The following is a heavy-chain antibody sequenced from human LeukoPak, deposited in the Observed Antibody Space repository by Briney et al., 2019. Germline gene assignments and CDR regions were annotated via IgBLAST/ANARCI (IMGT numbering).Heavy chain of an antibody. V-gene: IGHV1-69*02. CDR1: GGTFSSYT. CDR3: ASGWLQSHDAFDI. Sequence: SVKVSCKASGGTFSSYTISWVRQAPGQGLEWMGRIIPILGIANYAQKFQGRVTITADKSTSTAYMELSSLRSKDTAVYYCASGWLQSHDAFDIWGQGTMVTVSS. D-gene: IGHD5-24*01. J-gene: IGHJ3*02. CDR2: IIPILGIA.